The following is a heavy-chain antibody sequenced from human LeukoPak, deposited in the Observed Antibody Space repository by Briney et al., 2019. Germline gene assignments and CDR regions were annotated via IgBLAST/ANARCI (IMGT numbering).Heavy chain of an antibody. CDR3: ASDSRCTGITCPSPGADY. V-gene: IGHV3-7*01. D-gene: IGHD2-8*02. Sequence: GGSLRLSCAAPGFTFSIYRMNWVRQAPGKGLEWVAKIKQDGSEKDYVDSVKGRFAISRDNTRNSLYLQMSSLRDEDTAVYYCASDSRCTGITCPSPGADYWGQGTLVTVSS. CDR1: GFTFSIYR. CDR2: IKQDGSEK. J-gene: IGHJ4*02.